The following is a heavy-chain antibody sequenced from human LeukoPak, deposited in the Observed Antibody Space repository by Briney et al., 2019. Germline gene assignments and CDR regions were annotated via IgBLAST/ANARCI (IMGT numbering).Heavy chain of an antibody. CDR1: GFTFGDYY. CDR3: ARAGSGYYYYYMDV. D-gene: IGHD3-3*01. CDR2: ISSSGSTI. Sequence: GGSLRLSCAASGFTFGDYYMSWIRQAPGKGLEWVSYISSSGSTIYYADSVKGRFTISRDNAKNSLYLQVNSLRAEDTAVYYCARAGSGYYYYYMDVWGKGTTVTVSS. V-gene: IGHV3-11*04. J-gene: IGHJ6*03.